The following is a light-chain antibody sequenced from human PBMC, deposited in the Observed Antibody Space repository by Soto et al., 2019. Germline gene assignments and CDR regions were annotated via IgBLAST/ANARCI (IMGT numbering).Light chain of an antibody. V-gene: IGKV1-5*03. J-gene: IGKJ1*01. CDR2: KAS. Sequence: DIQMTQSPSTLSASVGDRVTITCRASQSITSWLAWYQQKPGKAPKLVIYKASTLESGVPSRFSGSGSGTEFTLTISSLQPDDFATYYCQQYTSDSTFGQGTKVEIK. CDR1: QSITSW. CDR3: QQYTSDST.